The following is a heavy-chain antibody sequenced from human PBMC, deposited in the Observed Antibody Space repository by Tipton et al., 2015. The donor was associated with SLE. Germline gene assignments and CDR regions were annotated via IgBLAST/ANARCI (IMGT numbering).Heavy chain of an antibody. CDR2: IHDSGNT. CDR1: GGSISRGNYY. Sequence: TLSLTCIVSGGSISRGNYYWSWIRQYPGKGLEWIGYIHDSGNTYYNPSLRSRITISVDTSKNQFSLKLRSVTAADTAVYYCAGAWQGYCSGGTCYVLDYWGQGTLVTVSS. CDR3: AGAWQGYCSGGTCYVLDY. D-gene: IGHD2-15*01. J-gene: IGHJ4*02. V-gene: IGHV4-31*03.